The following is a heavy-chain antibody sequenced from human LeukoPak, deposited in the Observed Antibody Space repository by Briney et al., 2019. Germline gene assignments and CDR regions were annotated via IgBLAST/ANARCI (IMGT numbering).Heavy chain of an antibody. V-gene: IGHV4-59*08. CDR2: IYYTGNT. J-gene: IGHJ4*02. Sequence: SETLSLTCTVSGGSISNYYWNWIRQPPGKGLEWIGYIYYTGNTNYNPSLKSRVTISVDTSKNQFSLTLSSVTAADTAVYYCARGSVAAAAHVPFDSWGQGTLVTVSS. D-gene: IGHD6-13*01. CDR1: GGSISNYY. CDR3: ARGSVAAAAHVPFDS.